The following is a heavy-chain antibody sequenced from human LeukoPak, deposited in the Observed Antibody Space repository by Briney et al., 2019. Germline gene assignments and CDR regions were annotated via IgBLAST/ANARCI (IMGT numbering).Heavy chain of an antibody. J-gene: IGHJ4*02. CDR3: ARDNYSGSRYFDH. CDR2: ISSSGSTI. V-gene: IGHV3-48*03. CDR1: GFTFRSYG. Sequence: GGSLRLSCTASGFTFRSYGMSWVRQAPGKGLEWVSYISSSGSTIYYADSVKGRFTVSRDNAKNSLYLQMNSLRAEDTAIYYCARDNYSGSRYFDHWGQGTLVTVSS. D-gene: IGHD1-26*01.